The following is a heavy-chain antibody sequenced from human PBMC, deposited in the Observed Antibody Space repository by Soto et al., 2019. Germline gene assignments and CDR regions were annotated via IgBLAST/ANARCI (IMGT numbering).Heavy chain of an antibody. CDR3: AKVRYSSPMGYYYGMDV. D-gene: IGHD6-19*01. CDR2: IIPIFGTA. Sequence: QAQLEQSGGEVKKPGSSVKVSCKASRVAFSKFIVTWVRQAPGLGLEWVGGIIPIFGTANYAQKFQGRVTIPADESTITSYMEVNNLRSEDTAVYYCAKVRYSSPMGYYYGMDVWGQGTTVTVSS. J-gene: IGHJ6*02. V-gene: IGHV1-69*01. CDR1: RVAFSKFI.